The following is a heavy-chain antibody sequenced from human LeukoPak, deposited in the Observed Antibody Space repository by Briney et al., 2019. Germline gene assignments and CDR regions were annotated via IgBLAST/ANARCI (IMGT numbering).Heavy chain of an antibody. J-gene: IGHJ4*02. CDR2: INSDGSST. Sequence: GGSLRLSCAASGFTFSSYWMHWVRQAPGKGLVWVSRINSDGSSTTYADSVKGRFTISRDNAKDTLYLQMNSLRAEDTAMYYCARQYSYDSSGYYPWDYWGQGTLVTVSS. CDR1: GFTFSSYW. D-gene: IGHD3-22*01. V-gene: IGHV3-74*01. CDR3: ARQYSYDSSGYYPWDY.